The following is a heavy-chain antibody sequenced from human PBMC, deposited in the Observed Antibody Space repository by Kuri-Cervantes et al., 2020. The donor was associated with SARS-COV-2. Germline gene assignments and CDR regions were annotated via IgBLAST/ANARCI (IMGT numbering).Heavy chain of an antibody. J-gene: IGHJ6*02. CDR2: INHSGST. Sequence: GSLRLSCAVYGGSFSGYYWSWIRQPPGKGLEWIGEINHSGSTNYNPSLKSRVTISVDTSKNQFSLKLSSVTAADTAVYYCARDRIQLWYYGMDVWGQGTTVTVSS. CDR1: GGSFSGYY. D-gene: IGHD5-18*01. V-gene: IGHV4-34*01. CDR3: ARDRIQLWYYGMDV.